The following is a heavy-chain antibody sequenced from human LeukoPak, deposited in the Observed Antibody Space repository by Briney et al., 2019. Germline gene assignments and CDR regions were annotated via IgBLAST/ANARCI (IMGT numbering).Heavy chain of an antibody. D-gene: IGHD3-10*01. CDR1: GGSISSSSYY. CDR2: IYYSGSP. CDR3: ARLWEVRYYGSGSYFY. Sequence: SSETLSLTCTVSGGSISSSSYYWGWIRQPPGKGLEWIGSIYYSGSPYYNPSLKSRVTISVDTSKNQFSLKLSSVTAADTAVYYCARLWEVRYYGSGSYFYWGQGTLVTVSS. V-gene: IGHV4-39*01. J-gene: IGHJ4*02.